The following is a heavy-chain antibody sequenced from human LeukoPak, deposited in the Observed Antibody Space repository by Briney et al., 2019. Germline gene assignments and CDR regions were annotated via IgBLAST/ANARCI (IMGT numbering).Heavy chain of an antibody. CDR3: ARDNIAGRLTSDY. J-gene: IGHJ4*02. V-gene: IGHV4-59*01. Sequence: KPSETLSLTCTVSGCSINSYYWSWIRQPPGKGLEWIGYIYYSGSTNYNPSLKSRVTISVDTSKNQFSLKLSSVTAADTAVYYCARDNIAGRLTSDYWGQGTLVTASS. CDR2: IYYSGST. D-gene: IGHD6-6*01. CDR1: GCSINSYY.